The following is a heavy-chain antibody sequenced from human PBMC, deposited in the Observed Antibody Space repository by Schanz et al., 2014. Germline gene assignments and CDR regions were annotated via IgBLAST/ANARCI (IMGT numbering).Heavy chain of an antibody. CDR3: ARAFGGYGPARALDY. Sequence: QVQLVQSGAEMKKPGASVKVSCKASGYTFTGYYMHWVRQAPGQGLEWMGWINPNSGTTNYAQKLQVWVTMTRDTSISTAYMELSKLKSDYTAVYDCARAFGGYGPARALDYWGQGTLVTVSS. D-gene: IGHD5-12*01. CDR2: INPNSGTT. V-gene: IGHV1-2*04. J-gene: IGHJ4*02. CDR1: GYTFTGYY.